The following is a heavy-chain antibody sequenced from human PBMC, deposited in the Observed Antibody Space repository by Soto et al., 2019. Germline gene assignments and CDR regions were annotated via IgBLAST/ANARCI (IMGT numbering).Heavy chain of an antibody. V-gene: IGHV3-30*18. CDR1: GFTFSAFA. CDR2: ISYDGRNE. Sequence: GGSLRLSCTVSGFTFSAFAMYWVRQAPGKGLEWVALISYDGRNEDYAESVRGRFTISRDNSKNTLYLDMNSLSAEDSAVYFCAKGVVREPAYFDYWGQGTLVTVSS. D-gene: IGHD3-10*01. J-gene: IGHJ4*02. CDR3: AKGVVREPAYFDY.